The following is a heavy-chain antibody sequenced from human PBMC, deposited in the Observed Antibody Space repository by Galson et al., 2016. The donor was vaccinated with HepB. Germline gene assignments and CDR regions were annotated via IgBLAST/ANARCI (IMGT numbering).Heavy chain of an antibody. Sequence: SVKVSCKAAGGTFSSYAISWVRQAPGQGLEWMGGIIPIFGTVINAQRFQDRVTITADTSTSTAHMELSSLRSEDTAVDYCARGRWAAGTPTYYLDYWGHGTLLTVSS. CDR1: GGTFSSYA. V-gene: IGHV1-69*06. D-gene: IGHD1-7*01. J-gene: IGHJ4*01. CDR3: ARGRWAAGTPTYYLDY. CDR2: IIPIFGTV.